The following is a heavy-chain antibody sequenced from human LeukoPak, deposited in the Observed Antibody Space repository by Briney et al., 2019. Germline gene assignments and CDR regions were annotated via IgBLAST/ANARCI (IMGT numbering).Heavy chain of an antibody. D-gene: IGHD2-15*01. CDR1: GYTFTSYD. CDR3: ARGRRCSGGSCYSVWLY. J-gene: IGHJ4*02. V-gene: IGHV1-8*01. CDR2: MNPNSGNT. Sequence: GASVKVSCKAPGYTFTSYDINWVRQATGQGLEWMGWMNPNSGNTGYAQKFQGRVTMTRNTSISTAYMELSSLRSEDTAVYYCARGRRCSGGSCYSVWLYWGQGTLVTVSS.